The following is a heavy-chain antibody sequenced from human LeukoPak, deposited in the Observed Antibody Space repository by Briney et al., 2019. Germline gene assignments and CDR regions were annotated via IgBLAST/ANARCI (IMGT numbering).Heavy chain of an antibody. Sequence: ASVKVSCKASGYTFISYAMNWVRQAPGQGLEWMGWINTNTGNPTYAQGFTGRFVFSLDTSVSTAYLQISSLKAEDTAVYYCARPGRMAIFGVVSLDYWGQGTLVTVSS. D-gene: IGHD3-3*01. CDR2: INTNTGNP. CDR1: GYTFISYA. V-gene: IGHV7-4-1*02. J-gene: IGHJ4*02. CDR3: ARPGRMAIFGVVSLDY.